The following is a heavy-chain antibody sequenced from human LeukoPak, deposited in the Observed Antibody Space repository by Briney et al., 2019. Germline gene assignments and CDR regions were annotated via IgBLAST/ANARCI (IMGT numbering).Heavy chain of an antibody. CDR1: GGSFSGYY. V-gene: IGHV4-34*01. D-gene: IGHD3-22*01. CDR2: INHSGST. Sequence: PSETLSLTCAVYGGSFSGYYWSWIRQPPGKGLEWIGEINHSGSTNYDPSLKSRVTISVDTSKNQFSLKLSSVTAADTAVYYCAGGKMDSSGYYSRWRLYYFDYWGQGTLVTVSP. CDR3: AGGKMDSSGYYSRWRLYYFDY. J-gene: IGHJ4*02.